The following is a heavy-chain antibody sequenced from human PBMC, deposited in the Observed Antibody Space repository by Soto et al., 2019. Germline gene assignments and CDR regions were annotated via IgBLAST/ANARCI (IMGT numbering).Heavy chain of an antibody. CDR3: GRTTFPPSYSSGWYPGS. D-gene: IGHD6-19*01. CDR1: GFTLNSFF. J-gene: IGHJ5*02. V-gene: IGHV3-74*01. Sequence: GGSLRLSCAASGFTLNSFFMHWVRQVPGKGLMWVSRINNDGSSTSYADSVKGRFTISRDNAKNTLYLQMNSLRAEDTAVYYCGRTTFPPSYSSGWYPGSWGQGTQVTVSS. CDR2: INNDGSST.